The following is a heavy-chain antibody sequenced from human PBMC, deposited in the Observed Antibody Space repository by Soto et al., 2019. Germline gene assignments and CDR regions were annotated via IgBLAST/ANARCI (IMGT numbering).Heavy chain of an antibody. J-gene: IGHJ6*02. CDR2: IYYSGST. CDR3: ARDRATVTPYANYYYYYYGMDV. V-gene: IGHV4-61*01. CDR1: GGSVSSGSYY. D-gene: IGHD4-4*01. Sequence: SETLSLTCTVSGGSVSSGSYYWSWIRQPPGKGLEWIGYIYYSGSTNYNPSLKSRVTISVDTSKNQFSLKLSSVTAADTAVYYCARDRATVTPYANYYYYYYGMDVWGQGTTVTVS.